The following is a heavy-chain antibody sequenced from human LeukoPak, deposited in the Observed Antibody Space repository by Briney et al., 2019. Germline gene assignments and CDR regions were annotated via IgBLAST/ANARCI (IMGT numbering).Heavy chain of an antibody. V-gene: IGHV5-51*01. D-gene: IGHD3-9*01. J-gene: IGHJ4*02. Sequence: GESLKISCKGSRYSFTSYWIGWVRQMPGKGLEWMGIIYPGDSDTRYSPSFQGQVTISADKSISTAYLQWSSLKASDTAMYYCARQRSNFDWLLDPFDYWGQGTLVTVSS. CDR3: ARQRSNFDWLLDPFDY. CDR2: IYPGDSDT. CDR1: RYSFTSYW.